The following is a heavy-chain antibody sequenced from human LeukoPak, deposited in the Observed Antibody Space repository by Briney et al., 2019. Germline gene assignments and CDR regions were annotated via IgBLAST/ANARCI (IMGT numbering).Heavy chain of an antibody. Sequence: PGRSLRLSCAASGFTFSSYAMHWGRQAPGKGLEWVAVISYDGSNKYYADSVKGRFTISRDNSKNTLYLQMNSLRAEDTAVYYCAREGMYYDILTGYPLWEYWGQGTLVTVSS. CDR1: GFTFSSYA. J-gene: IGHJ4*02. V-gene: IGHV3-30-3*01. CDR3: AREGMYYDILTGYPLWEY. CDR2: ISYDGSNK. D-gene: IGHD3-9*01.